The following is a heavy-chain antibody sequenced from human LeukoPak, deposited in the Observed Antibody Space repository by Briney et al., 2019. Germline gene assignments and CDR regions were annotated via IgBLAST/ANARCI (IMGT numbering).Heavy chain of an antibody. J-gene: IGHJ4*02. CDR3: TSSSTGS. D-gene: IGHD1-14*01. CDR2: IKSKTDGGTT. CDR1: GFTFSNAW. V-gene: IGHV3-15*01. Sequence: GGSLRLSCAASGFTFSNAWMSWVRQALGKGLEWVGRIKSKTDGGTTDYAAPVKGRFTVLRDDSKNTLYLQMNSLKIDDTGVYYCTSSSTGSWGQGTLVTVSS.